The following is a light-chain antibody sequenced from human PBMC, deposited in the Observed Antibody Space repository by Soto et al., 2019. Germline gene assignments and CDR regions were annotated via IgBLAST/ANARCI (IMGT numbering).Light chain of an antibody. Sequence: QSALTQPASVSGSPGQSITISCTGTTSDVGGYNYVSWFQHYPGKAPKLMIYEVSHRPSGVSNRFSGSKSGNTASLTISGLQAEDEADYYCSSYTSSSTWVFGGGTQLTVL. CDR2: EVS. CDR1: TSDVGGYNY. V-gene: IGLV2-14*01. CDR3: SSYTSSSTWV. J-gene: IGLJ3*02.